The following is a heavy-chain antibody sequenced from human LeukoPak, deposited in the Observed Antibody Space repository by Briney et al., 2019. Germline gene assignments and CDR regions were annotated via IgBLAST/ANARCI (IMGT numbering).Heavy chain of an antibody. D-gene: IGHD4-23*01. CDR2: IRYDGSSN. CDR3: ARVIYGGNSYYFDY. V-gene: IGHV3-30*02. Sequence: RGSLRLSCAASGFTFSSYGMHWVRQAPGKGLEWVAFIRYDGSSNYYADSVKGRFIISRDNSKNTLHLQMNSLRAEDTAVYYCARVIYGGNSYYFDYWGQGTLVTVSS. J-gene: IGHJ4*02. CDR1: GFTFSSYG.